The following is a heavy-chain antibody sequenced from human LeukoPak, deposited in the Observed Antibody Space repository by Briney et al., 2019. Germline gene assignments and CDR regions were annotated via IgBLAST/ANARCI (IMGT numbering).Heavy chain of an antibody. CDR2: ISGSGSTT. CDR3: AKIAFDSSGYN. CDR1: GITFSTYV. Sequence: QLGGSLRLSCAASGITFSTYVMNWVRQAPGKGLEWVSVISGSGSTTYYADSVKGRFTISRDNSKSTLFLQMSSLRAEDTAVYYCAKIAFDSSGYNWGQGTLVTVSS. D-gene: IGHD3-22*01. V-gene: IGHV3-23*01. J-gene: IGHJ4*02.